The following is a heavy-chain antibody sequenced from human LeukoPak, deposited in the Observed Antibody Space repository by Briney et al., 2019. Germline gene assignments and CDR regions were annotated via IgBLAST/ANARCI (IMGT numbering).Heavy chain of an antibody. V-gene: IGHV3-48*03. CDR3: ARAVRYDYVWGSYLDY. CDR1: GFTFSSYE. D-gene: IGHD3-16*02. CDR2: ISSSGSTI. Sequence: QPGGSLTLSCAASGFTFSSYEMNWVRQAPGKGLEWVSYISSSGSTIYYADSVKGRFTISRDNAKNSLYLQMNSLRAEDTAVYYCARAVRYDYVWGSYLDYWGQGTLVTVSS. J-gene: IGHJ4*02.